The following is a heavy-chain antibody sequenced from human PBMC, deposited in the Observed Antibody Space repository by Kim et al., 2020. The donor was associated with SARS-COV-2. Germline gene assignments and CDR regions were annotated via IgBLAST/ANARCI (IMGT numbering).Heavy chain of an antibody. CDR3: VRGRVGMDV. V-gene: IGHV3-7*01. Sequence: GSEIYYVDSVKGRFTISRDNAKNSLYLQMNSRRAEDTAVYYCVRGRVGMDVWGQRTTVTVSS. CDR2: GSEI. J-gene: IGHJ6*02.